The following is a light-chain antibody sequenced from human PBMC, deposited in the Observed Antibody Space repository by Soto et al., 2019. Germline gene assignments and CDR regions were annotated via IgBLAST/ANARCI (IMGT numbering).Light chain of an antibody. CDR2: DAS. J-gene: IGKJ5*01. Sequence: DIQMTQSPSTLPASVGDRFTITCRASQTISSWLAWYQQKPGRAPKLLIYDASNLEAGVPSRFRGSGSGTDFTFTISRLQPEDIATYYCQQYENLHTFGQGTRLEIK. V-gene: IGKV1-33*01. CDR1: QTISSW. CDR3: QQYENLHT.